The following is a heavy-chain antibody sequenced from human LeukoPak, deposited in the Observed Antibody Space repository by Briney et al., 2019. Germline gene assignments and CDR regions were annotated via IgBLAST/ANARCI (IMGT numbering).Heavy chain of an antibody. J-gene: IGHJ4*02. CDR1: GGTFSSYA. V-gene: IGHV3-23*01. CDR2: ISGSGGST. Sequence: ASVKVSCKASGGTFSSYAMSWVRQAPGKGLEWVSAISGSGGSTYYADSVKGRFTISRDNSKNTLYLQMNSLRAEDTAVYYCAKDSKKRIYYDSSGYYHYWGQGTLVTVSS. D-gene: IGHD3-22*01. CDR3: AKDSKKRIYYDSSGYYHY.